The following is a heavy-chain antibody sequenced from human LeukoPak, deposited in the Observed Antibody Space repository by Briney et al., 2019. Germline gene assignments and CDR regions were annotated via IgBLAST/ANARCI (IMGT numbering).Heavy chain of an antibody. D-gene: IGHD2-2*02. V-gene: IGHV1-69*13. CDR3: ARDQGCSSTSCYTGGY. CDR2: IIPIFGTA. J-gene: IGHJ4*02. Sequence: ASVKVSCKASGGTLSSYAISWVRQAPGQGLEWMGGIIPIFGTANYAQKFQGRVTITADESTSTAYMELSSLRSEDTAVYYCARDQGCSSTSCYTGGYWGQGTLVTVSS. CDR1: GGTLSSYA.